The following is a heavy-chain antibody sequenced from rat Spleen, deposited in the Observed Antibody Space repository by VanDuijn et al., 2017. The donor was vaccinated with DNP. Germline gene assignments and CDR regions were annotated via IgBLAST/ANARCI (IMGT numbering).Heavy chain of an antibody. V-gene: IGHV1-43*01. D-gene: IGHD1-4*01. J-gene: IGHJ1*01. Sequence: QVQLQQSGAELEKPGSSVRIFCKASGYTFTSYYIRWIKQTTGQGLEYIGYINSGSGGTNYNEKFKGKATLTVDKSSNTAFMQLSSLTPDDSAVYYCARRRLPYWYFDFWGPGTMVTVSS. CDR3: ARRRLPYWYFDF. CDR2: INSGSGGT. CDR1: GYTFTSYY.